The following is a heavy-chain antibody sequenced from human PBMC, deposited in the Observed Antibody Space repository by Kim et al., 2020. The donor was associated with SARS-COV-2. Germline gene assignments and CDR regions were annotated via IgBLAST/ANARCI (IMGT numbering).Heavy chain of an antibody. CDR3: ARDPRAYYDILTGLGYNYYYYGMDV. V-gene: IGHV3-33*01. CDR1: GFTFSSYG. J-gene: IGHJ6*02. D-gene: IGHD3-9*01. Sequence: GGSLRLSCAASGFTFSSYGMHWVRQAPGKGLEWVAVIWYDGSNKYYADSVKGRFTISRDNSKNTLYLQMNSLRAEDTAVYYCARDPRAYYDILTGLGYNYYYYGMDVWGQGTTVTVSS. CDR2: IWYDGSNK.